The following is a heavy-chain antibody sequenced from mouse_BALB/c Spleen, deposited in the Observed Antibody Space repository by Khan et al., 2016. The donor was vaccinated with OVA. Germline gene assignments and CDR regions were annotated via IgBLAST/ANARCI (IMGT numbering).Heavy chain of an antibody. D-gene: IGHD1-1*01. CDR2: IYTYTGEP. V-gene: IGHV9-3-1*01. J-gene: IGHJ4*01. Sequence: QIQLVQSGPELKKPGETVKISCKASGYTFTNYGMNWVKQAPGKGLKWMGWIYTYTGEPTSADDFKGRFAFSLESSASTAFLQINNLQNDETATYFWVRGSSRAMDYWGQGTSVTVAA. CDR1: GYTFTNYG. CDR3: VRGSSRAMDY.